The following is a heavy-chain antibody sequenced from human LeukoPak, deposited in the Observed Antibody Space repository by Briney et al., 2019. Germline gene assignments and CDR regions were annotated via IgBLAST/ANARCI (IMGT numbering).Heavy chain of an antibody. V-gene: IGHV1-18*01. CDR1: GYTFTTYG. CDR3: ARDPQQLVGATGGGFQY. CDR2: ISAYNGNT. D-gene: IGHD1-26*01. Sequence: GASVKVSFKASGYTFTTYGITWVRQAPGQGLEWMGWISAYNGNTNYAQKLQGRVTMTTDTSTSTAYMELRSLRSDDTAVYYCARDPQQLVGATGGGFQYWGQGTLVTVSS. J-gene: IGHJ4*02.